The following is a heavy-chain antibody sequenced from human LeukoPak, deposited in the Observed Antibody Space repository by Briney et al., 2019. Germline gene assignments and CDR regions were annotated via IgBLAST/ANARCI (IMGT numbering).Heavy chain of an antibody. J-gene: IGHJ4*02. CDR3: ARVALGSGPFDY. CDR2: ISGSGGGT. V-gene: IGHV3-23*01. CDR1: GFTFSSYA. Sequence: GGSLRLSCAASGFTFSSYAMSWVRQAPGKGLEWVSGISGSGGGTYYADSVKGRFTISRDNSKNTLYLQMGSLRAEDMAVYYCARVALGSGPFDYWGQGTLVTVSS. D-gene: IGHD6-19*01.